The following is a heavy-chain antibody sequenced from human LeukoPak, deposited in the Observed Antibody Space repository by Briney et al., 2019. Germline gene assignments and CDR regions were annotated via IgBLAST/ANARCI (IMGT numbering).Heavy chain of an antibody. CDR1: GYMFSSFA. D-gene: IGHD4-17*01. Sequence: GGSLRLSCTDSGYMFSSFAMNWVRQAPGKGLEWLSLILHDGTSRYFADSVKGRCTISRDNPKSTLSLQMTSLRAEDTAVYYCAKTAHGDYGMDVWGQGTTVSVSS. V-gene: IGHV3-30*18. CDR2: ILHDGTSR. CDR3: AKTAHGDYGMDV. J-gene: IGHJ6*02.